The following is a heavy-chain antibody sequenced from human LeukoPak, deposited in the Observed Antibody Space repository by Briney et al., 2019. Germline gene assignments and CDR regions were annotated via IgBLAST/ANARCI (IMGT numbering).Heavy chain of an antibody. Sequence: PSETLSLTCTVSGGSISSSSYYWGGIRQPPGKGLEWIGSIYYSGSTYYNPSLKSRVTISVDTSKNQFSLKLSSVTAADTAVYYCASLYCGGDCYPDYWGQGTLVTVSS. V-gene: IGHV4-39*01. CDR2: IYYSGST. CDR3: ASLYCGGDCYPDY. CDR1: GGSISSSSYY. D-gene: IGHD2-21*02. J-gene: IGHJ4*02.